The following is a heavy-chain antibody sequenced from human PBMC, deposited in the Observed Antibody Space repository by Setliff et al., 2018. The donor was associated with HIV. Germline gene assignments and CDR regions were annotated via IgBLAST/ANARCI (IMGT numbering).Heavy chain of an antibody. D-gene: IGHD3-22*01. V-gene: IGHV4-34*01. CDR2: INHSGST. J-gene: IGHJ4*02. CDR1: NGSFSEYY. Sequence: PSETLSLTCAVYNGSFSEYYWNWFRQPPGKGLEWIGEINHSGSTNYKSSLKSRVTISADTSKRQFSLKLSSVTAADTAVYYCARLGYNYDSSGHGLWGQGTLVTVSS. CDR3: ARLGYNYDSSGHGL.